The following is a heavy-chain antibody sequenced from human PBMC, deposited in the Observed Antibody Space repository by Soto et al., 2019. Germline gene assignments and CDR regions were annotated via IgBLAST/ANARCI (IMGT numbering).Heavy chain of an antibody. Sequence: LSLTCTVSGGSISSYYWSWIRQPPGKGLEWIGYIYYSGSTNYNPSLKSRVTISVDTSKNQFSLKLSSVTAADTAVYYCARGGGWLQFNYWGQGTLVTVS. D-gene: IGHD5-12*01. CDR1: GGSISSYY. V-gene: IGHV4-59*01. J-gene: IGHJ4*02. CDR3: ARGGGWLQFNY. CDR2: IYYSGST.